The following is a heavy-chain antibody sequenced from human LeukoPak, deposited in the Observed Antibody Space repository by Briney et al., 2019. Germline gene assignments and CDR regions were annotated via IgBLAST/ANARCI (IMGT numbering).Heavy chain of an antibody. CDR2: ISGSGSTI. CDR1: GFTFSDYY. D-gene: IGHD2-2*01. J-gene: IGHJ3*02. CDR3: ARASCSSTSCSPDAFDI. Sequence: GGSLRLSCAASGFTFSDYYMSWIRQAPGKGLEWVSYISGSGSTIYYADSVKGRFTISRDNAKNSLYLQMNSLRAEDTAVYYCARASCSSTSCSPDAFDIWGQGTMVTVSS. V-gene: IGHV3-11*04.